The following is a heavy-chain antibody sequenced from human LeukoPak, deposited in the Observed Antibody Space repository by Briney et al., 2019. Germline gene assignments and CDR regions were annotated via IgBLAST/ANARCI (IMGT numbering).Heavy chain of an antibody. CDR2: IYYSGCT. Sequence: SETLSLTCTVSGGSISSYYWSWIRQPPGKGLEWIGYIYYSGCTNYNPSLKSRVTISVDTSKNQFSLKLSSVTAADTAVYYCARLHKSIAVADYYFDYWGQGTLVTVSS. V-gene: IGHV4-59*08. D-gene: IGHD6-19*01. J-gene: IGHJ4*02. CDR1: GGSISSYY. CDR3: ARLHKSIAVADYYFDY.